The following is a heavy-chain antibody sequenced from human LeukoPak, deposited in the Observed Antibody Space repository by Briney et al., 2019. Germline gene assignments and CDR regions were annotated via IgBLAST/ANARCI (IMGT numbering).Heavy chain of an antibody. CDR3: ATQGSSGYYYYYYMDV. J-gene: IGHJ6*03. CDR1: GGSISSYY. CDR2: IYYSGST. Sequence: SETLSLTCTVSGGSISSYYWSWIRQPPGKGLEWIGYIYYSGSTNYNPSLKSRVTISVDTSKNQFSLKLSSVTAADTAVYYCATQGSSGYYYYYYMDVWGKGTTVTVSS. D-gene: IGHD3-22*01. V-gene: IGHV4-59*08.